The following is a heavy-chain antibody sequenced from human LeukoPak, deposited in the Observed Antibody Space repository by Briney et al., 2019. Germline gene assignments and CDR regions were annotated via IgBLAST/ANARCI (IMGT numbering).Heavy chain of an antibody. D-gene: IGHD1-26*01. CDR3: ATVGSGSGRYFDY. J-gene: IGHJ4*02. Sequence: PGGSLRLSCTASGFTFSSYAMSWVRQAPGKGLEWVSAISGSGGSTYYADSVKGRFTISRDNSKNTLYLQMSSLRAEDTAVYYCATVGSGSGRYFDYWGQGTLVTVSS. CDR2: ISGSGGST. CDR1: GFTFSSYA. V-gene: IGHV3-23*01.